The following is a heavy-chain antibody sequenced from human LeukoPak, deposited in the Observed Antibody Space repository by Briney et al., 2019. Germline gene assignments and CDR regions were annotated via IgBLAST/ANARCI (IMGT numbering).Heavy chain of an antibody. CDR3: ARPDTTGYSRAGNGFDY. J-gene: IGHJ4*02. CDR1: GYTFTSYG. V-gene: IGHV1-18*01. CDR2: ISAYNGNT. D-gene: IGHD6-13*01. Sequence: VASVKVSCKASGYTFTSYGISWVRQAPGQGLEWMGWISAYNGNTNYAQKLQGRVTMTTDTSTSTAYMELRSLRSDDTAVYYCARPDTTGYSRAGNGFDYWGQGTLVTVSS.